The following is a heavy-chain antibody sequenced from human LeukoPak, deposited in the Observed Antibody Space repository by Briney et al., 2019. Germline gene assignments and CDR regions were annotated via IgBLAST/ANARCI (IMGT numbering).Heavy chain of an antibody. D-gene: IGHD1-26*01. CDR1: GFTFSGYA. J-gene: IGHJ4*02. CDR3: AKSGYSGSYQRFDY. CDR2: ISGSGGST. Sequence: GGSLRLSCAASGFTFSGYAMSWVRQAPGKGLEWVSAISGSGGSTYYADSVKGRFTISRDNSKNTLYLQMNSLRAEDTAVYYCAKSGYSGSYQRFDYWGQGTLVTVSS. V-gene: IGHV3-23*01.